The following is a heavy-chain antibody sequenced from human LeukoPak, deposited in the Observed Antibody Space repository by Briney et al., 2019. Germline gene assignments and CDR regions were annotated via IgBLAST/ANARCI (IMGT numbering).Heavy chain of an antibody. Sequence: GWSLILSCAAAGFTFSSYAMSWVRHARGKGLERVSAISGSGGSTYSADSVKGRFTISRENSKHTLYLQMSSLIAEDTAVYYCAKGGTVTTRGSDYWGQGTLVTVSS. CDR2: ISGSGGST. CDR3: AKGGTVTTRGSDY. J-gene: IGHJ4*02. CDR1: GFTFSSYA. D-gene: IGHD4-17*01. V-gene: IGHV3-23*01.